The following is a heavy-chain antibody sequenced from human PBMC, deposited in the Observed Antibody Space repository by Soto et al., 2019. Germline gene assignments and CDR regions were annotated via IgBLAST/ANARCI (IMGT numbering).Heavy chain of an antibody. CDR3: ARVGPTAMASEYYFDY. CDR2: INPSGGST. J-gene: IGHJ4*02. Sequence: ASVKVSCKASGYTFTSYYMHWVRQAPGQGLEWMGIINPSGGSTSYAQKFQGRVTMTRDTSTSTVYMELSSLRSEDTAVYYCARVGPTAMASEYYFDYSGQGTLVPVSP. V-gene: IGHV1-46*01. D-gene: IGHD5-18*01. CDR1: GYTFTSYY.